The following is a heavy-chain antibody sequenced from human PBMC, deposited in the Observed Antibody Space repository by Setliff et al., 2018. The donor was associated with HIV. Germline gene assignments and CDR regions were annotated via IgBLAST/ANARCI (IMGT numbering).Heavy chain of an antibody. J-gene: IGHJ4*02. CDR2: IWSDGSRI. D-gene: IGHD3-16*01. CDR3: AKTLYSAGGGEVFDY. CDR1: GFPFSVHG. V-gene: IGHV3-33*03. Sequence: PGGSLRLSCEASGFPFSVHGMHWVRQSPGKGLEWVALIWSDGSRIEYADSVKGRFTISRDKNTLDLEMNSLRAEDTAVYYCAKTLYSAGGGEVFDYWGPGTQVTVSS.